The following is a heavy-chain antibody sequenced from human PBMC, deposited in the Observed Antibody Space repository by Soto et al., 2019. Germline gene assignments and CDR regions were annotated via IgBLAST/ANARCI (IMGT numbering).Heavy chain of an antibody. CDR2: RKQDGSEK. J-gene: IGHJ3*02. Sequence: EVQLVESGGGLVQPGGSLRLSCAASGFTFSSYWMSWVRQAPGKGLEWVANRKQDGSEKYYVDSVKGRFTISRDNAKNSLYLQMNSLRAEDTAVYYCARNGYCSGGSCYDAFDIWGQGTMVTVSS. CDR3: ARNGYCSGGSCYDAFDI. CDR1: GFTFSSYW. D-gene: IGHD2-15*01. V-gene: IGHV3-7*03.